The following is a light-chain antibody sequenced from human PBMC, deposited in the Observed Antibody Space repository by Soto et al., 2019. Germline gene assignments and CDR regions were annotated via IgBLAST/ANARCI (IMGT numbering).Light chain of an antibody. CDR1: RRVLYSPNNKNY. CDR3: QQYYSRLLT. J-gene: IGKJ4*01. Sequence: DIVMTHSPDSLAVSLGQMATINCKSSRRVLYSPNNKNYLAWYQQKPGQPPRLLINWASTRESVVPDRFSGIGSSINFTPTIIRLQGEDVTIYNCQQYYSRLLTFGERSNVHIK. CDR2: WAS. V-gene: IGKV4-1*01.